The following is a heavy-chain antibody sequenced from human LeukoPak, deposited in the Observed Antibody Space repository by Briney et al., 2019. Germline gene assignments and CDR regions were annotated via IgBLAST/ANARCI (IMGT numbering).Heavy chain of an antibody. CDR2: IKQDGSEK. CDR3: AITGATPATIDY. D-gene: IGHD1-7*01. J-gene: IGHJ4*02. CDR1: GFIFSTYW. V-gene: IGHV3-7*01. Sequence: PGGSLRLSCEASGFIFSTYWMSWVRQAPGKGLEWVANIKQDGSEKHYVDPVKGRSTISRDNAKNTLYLQMNSLRAEDTAVYYCAITGATPATIDYWGQGTLVTVSS.